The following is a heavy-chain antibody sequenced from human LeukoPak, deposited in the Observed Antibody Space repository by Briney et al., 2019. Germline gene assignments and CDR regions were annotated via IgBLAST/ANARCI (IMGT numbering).Heavy chain of an antibody. CDR2: IYPGDSDT. J-gene: IGHJ4*02. D-gene: IGHD5-24*01. CDR1: GYNFTSYW. V-gene: IGHV5-51*01. Sequence: GESLKISCKASGYNFTSYWIGWVRQMPGKGLAWMGIIYPGDSDTRYSPSFQGQVTTSADKSVSTAYLQWSSLKAADSAIYYCATRSDGESQFDFWGQGTLVTVSS. CDR3: ATRSDGESQFDF.